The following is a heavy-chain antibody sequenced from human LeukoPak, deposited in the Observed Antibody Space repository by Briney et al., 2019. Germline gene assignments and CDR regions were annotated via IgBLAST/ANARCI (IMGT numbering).Heavy chain of an antibody. D-gene: IGHD6-19*01. CDR2: ISYDGSNK. Sequence: PGRSLRLSCAASGFTFSSYAMHWVRQAPGKGLGWVAVISYDGSNKYYADSVKGRFTISRDNSKNTLYLQMNSLRAEDTAVYYCARDLSSTQWLVVPTNYYYYYGMDVWGQGTTVTVSS. V-gene: IGHV3-30-3*01. J-gene: IGHJ6*02. CDR3: ARDLSSTQWLVVPTNYYYYYGMDV. CDR1: GFTFSSYA.